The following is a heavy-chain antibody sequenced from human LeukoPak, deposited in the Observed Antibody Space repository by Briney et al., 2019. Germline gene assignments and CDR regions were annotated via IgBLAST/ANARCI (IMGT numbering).Heavy chain of an antibody. CDR3: ARVGVVEARTLGY. V-gene: IGHV1-46*01. CDR2: IDPSGGST. Sequence: ASVKVSCKASGYTFTSYYMRWVRQAPGQGLEWMGIIDPSGGSTSYAQKFQGRGTMTRDMSTSTVYMELSSLRSEDTAVYYCARVGVVEARTLGYWGQGTLVTVSS. D-gene: IGHD3-22*01. CDR1: GYTFTSYY. J-gene: IGHJ4*02.